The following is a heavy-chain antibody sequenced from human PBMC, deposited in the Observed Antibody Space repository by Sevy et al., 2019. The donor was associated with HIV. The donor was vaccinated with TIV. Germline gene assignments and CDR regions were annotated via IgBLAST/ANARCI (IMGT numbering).Heavy chain of an antibody. Sequence: SETLSLTCTVSGGSISSSGYYWDWIRQPPGKGLEWIGSFSFSGSTYYNPSLKSRVTISVDTSKSHFSLKLSSVTAADPAVYYCAGPGYTSGWYDYWGQGTLVTVSS. CDR2: FSFSGST. J-gene: IGHJ4*02. D-gene: IGHD6-19*01. V-gene: IGHV4-39*02. CDR1: GGSISSSGYY. CDR3: AGPGYTSGWYDY.